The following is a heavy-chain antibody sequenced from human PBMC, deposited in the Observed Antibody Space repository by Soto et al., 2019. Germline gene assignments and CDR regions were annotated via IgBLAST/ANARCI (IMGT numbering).Heavy chain of an antibody. J-gene: IGHJ4*02. V-gene: IGHV1-24*01. D-gene: IGHD3-10*01. CDR2: FDPEGGNT. CDR1: GHTLTELS. Sequence: GASVKVSCKISGHTLTELSIHWVRQAPGKGLEWMGGFDPEGGNTNYAQKLQGRVTMTTDTSTSTAYMELRSLRSDDTAVYYCARTLWFGELWDFDYWGQGTLVTVSS. CDR3: ARTLWFGELWDFDY.